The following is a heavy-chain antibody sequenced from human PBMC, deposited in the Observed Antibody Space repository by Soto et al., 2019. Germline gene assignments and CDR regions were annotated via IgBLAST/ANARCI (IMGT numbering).Heavy chain of an antibody. CDR1: GGTFSSYT. V-gene: IGHV1-69*02. D-gene: IGHD5-12*01. CDR3: ARRLYSGYEYYYYGMDV. J-gene: IGHJ6*02. Sequence: QVQLVQSGAEVKKPGSSVKVSCKASGGTFSSYTISWVRQAPGQGLEWMGRIIPILGIANYAQKFQGRVTITADKSTSTAYMELSSLRSEDTAVYYCARRLYSGYEYYYYGMDVWGQGTTVTVSS. CDR2: IIPILGIA.